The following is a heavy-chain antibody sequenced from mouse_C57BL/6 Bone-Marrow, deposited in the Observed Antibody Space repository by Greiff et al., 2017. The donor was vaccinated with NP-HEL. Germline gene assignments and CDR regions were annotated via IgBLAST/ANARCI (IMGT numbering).Heavy chain of an antibody. CDR3: ARDYGSSYWYFDV. V-gene: IGHV5-16*01. CDR2: INYDGSST. CDR1: GFTFSDYY. J-gene: IGHJ1*03. Sequence: VESEGGLVQPGSSMKLSCTASGFTFSDYYMAWVRPVPEKGLEWVANINYDGSSTYYLDSLKSRFIISRDNAKNILYLQMSSLKSEDTATYYCARDYGSSYWYFDVWGTGTTVTVSS. D-gene: IGHD1-1*01.